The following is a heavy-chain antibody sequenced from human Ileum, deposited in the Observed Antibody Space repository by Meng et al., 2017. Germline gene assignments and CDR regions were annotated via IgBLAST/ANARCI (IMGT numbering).Heavy chain of an antibody. Sequence: GESLKISCVASGFTFSKYGMNWVRQAPGKGLEWVSVITGGGDNTFNADSVNGRFTISRDNSKNTLYLEMNNRMAEDTAVYYCAKYGEPFGALVRLFALWGQGTMVTVSS. CDR2: ITGGGDNT. D-gene: IGHD3-16*01. CDR1: GFTFSKYG. J-gene: IGHJ4*02. V-gene: IGHV3-23*01. CDR3: AKYGEPFGALVRLFAL.